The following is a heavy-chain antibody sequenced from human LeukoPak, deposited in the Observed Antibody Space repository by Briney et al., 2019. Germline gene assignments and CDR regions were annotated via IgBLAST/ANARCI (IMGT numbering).Heavy chain of an antibody. D-gene: IGHD4-17*01. CDR3: AAELYGVYTDCCTFHL. CDR2: IIVGSGAT. V-gene: IGHV1-58*01. J-gene: IGHJ3*01. CDR1: GFTFSTSA. Sequence: SVKVSCKTSGFTFSTSAVQWVRQGRGQRLEWIGWIIVGSGATNYAQSLQGRFTITRDMSTNTAYMELSSLGSEDSAVYYCAAELYGVYTDCCTFHLWGQGTMVTVSS.